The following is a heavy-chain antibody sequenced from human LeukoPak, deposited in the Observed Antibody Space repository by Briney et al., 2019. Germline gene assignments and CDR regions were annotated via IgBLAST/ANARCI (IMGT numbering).Heavy chain of an antibody. CDR2: INHSGST. Sequence: SETLSLTCAVYGGSFSGYYWSWIRQPPGKGLQWIGEINHSGSTNYNPSLKSRVTISVDTSKNQFYLKLSSVTAADTAVYYCARVSYYDSSGNRGAFDYWGQGTLVTVSS. J-gene: IGHJ4*02. CDR1: GGSFSGYY. CDR3: ARVSYYDSSGNRGAFDY. D-gene: IGHD3-22*01. V-gene: IGHV4-34*01.